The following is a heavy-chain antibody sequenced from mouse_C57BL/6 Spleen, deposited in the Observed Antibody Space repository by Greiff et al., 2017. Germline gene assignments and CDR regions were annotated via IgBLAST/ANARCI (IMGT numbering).Heavy chain of an antibody. CDR2: IDPNSGGT. V-gene: IGHV1-72*01. D-gene: IGHD2-3*01. Sequence: QVQLQQPGAELVKPGASVKLSCKASGYTFTSYWMQWVKQRPGRGLEWIGRIDPNSGGTKYNEKFKSKATLTVDKPSSTAYMQLSSLTSEDSAVYYCAREGIYDGYYPSSWFAYWGQGTLVTVSA. CDR3: AREGIYDGYYPSSWFAY. CDR1: GYTFTSYW. J-gene: IGHJ3*01.